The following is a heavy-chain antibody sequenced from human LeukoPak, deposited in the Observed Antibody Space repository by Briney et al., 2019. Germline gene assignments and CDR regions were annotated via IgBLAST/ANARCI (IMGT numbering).Heavy chain of an antibody. CDR1: GGSMSNY. V-gene: IGHV4-4*07. CDR3: ARDSGGSYSGWFDP. CDR2: IYTSGST. D-gene: IGHD1-26*01. J-gene: IGHJ5*02. Sequence: SETLSLTCTVSGGSMSNYWSWIRQPAGKGLEWIGRIYTSGSTNYNPSLKSRVTISIDTSKNQFSLKLRSVTAADTAVYYCARDSGGSYSGWFDPWGQGTLVTVSS.